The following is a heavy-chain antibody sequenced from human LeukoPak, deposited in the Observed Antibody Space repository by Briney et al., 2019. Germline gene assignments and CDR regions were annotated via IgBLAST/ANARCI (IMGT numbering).Heavy chain of an antibody. V-gene: IGHV4-38-2*01. Sequence: SETLSLTCAVSGFSISSDYYWAWIRQLPGQGLEWIASVFHTGNTYYNPSLKSRVIISIDTSRSQFSLTLNSVAAADTAIYYCARATGWYRSGFDSWGQGTLVTVSS. CDR1: GFSISSDYY. D-gene: IGHD6-19*01. CDR3: ARATGWYRSGFDS. J-gene: IGHJ4*02. CDR2: VFHTGNT.